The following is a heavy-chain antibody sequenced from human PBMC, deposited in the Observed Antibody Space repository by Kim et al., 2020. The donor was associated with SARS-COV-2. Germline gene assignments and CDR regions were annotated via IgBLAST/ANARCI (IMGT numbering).Heavy chain of an antibody. D-gene: IGHD2-15*01. CDR2: ISGSGGST. J-gene: IGHJ4*02. CDR1: GFTFSSYA. Sequence: GGSLRLSCAASGFTFSSYAMSWVRQAPGKGLEWVSAISGSGGSTYYADSVKGRFTISIDNSKNTLYLQMNSLRAEDTAVYYCAKGSPLLDIVVVVAATMGTVDYWGQGTLVTVSS. V-gene: IGHV3-23*01. CDR3: AKGSPLLDIVVVVAATMGTVDY.